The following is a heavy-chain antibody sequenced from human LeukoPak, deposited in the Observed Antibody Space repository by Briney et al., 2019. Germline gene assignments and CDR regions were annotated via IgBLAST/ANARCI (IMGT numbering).Heavy chain of an antibody. J-gene: IGHJ4*02. CDR2: IYSSGST. CDR3: ARRSCTGNSCYFDY. Sequence: SETLSLTCTVPGASISGHYWTWIRQPAGKGLEWIGRIYSSGSTTYNSSLKSRVTMSVDTSKNQFSLKLSSVTAADTAVYYCARRSCTGNSCYFDYWGQGTLVTVSS. V-gene: IGHV4-4*07. CDR1: GASISGHY. D-gene: IGHD2-8*02.